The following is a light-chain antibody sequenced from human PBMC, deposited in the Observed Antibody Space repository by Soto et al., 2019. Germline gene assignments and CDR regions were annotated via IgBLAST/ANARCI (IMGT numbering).Light chain of an antibody. CDR1: TSNIGSNT. CDR2: SNN. Sequence: QSVLTQPPSASGTPGQRVTISCSGSTSNIGSNTVNWYQQLPGTAPKLLIYSNNQRPSGVPDRFSGDKSGTSAPLAISGLQSEDEADYYCAAWDDSLSGYVFGTGTKVTVL. J-gene: IGLJ1*01. CDR3: AAWDDSLSGYV. V-gene: IGLV1-44*01.